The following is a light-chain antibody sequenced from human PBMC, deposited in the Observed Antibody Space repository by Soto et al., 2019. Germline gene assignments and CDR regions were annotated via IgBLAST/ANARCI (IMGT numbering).Light chain of an antibody. CDR3: QQGYSNRWT. CDR2: AAS. CDR1: QNIDGF. Sequence: DIQMTQSPSSLSASVGDRVTITCRASQNIDGFLNWYQQKPGKAPKVLIYAASSLYSGVPSRFSGNGSGTDFTLTISSLQPEDFATYYCQQGYSNRWTFGQGTKV. V-gene: IGKV1-39*01. J-gene: IGKJ1*01.